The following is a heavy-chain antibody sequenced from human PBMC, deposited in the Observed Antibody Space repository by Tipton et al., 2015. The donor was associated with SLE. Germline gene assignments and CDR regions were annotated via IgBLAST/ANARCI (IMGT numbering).Heavy chain of an antibody. CDR3: TRQTTVNDY. J-gene: IGHJ4*02. CDR2: IRSKANSHAT. V-gene: IGHV3-73*01. D-gene: IGHD4-17*01. Sequence: QLVQSGGGLVQPGGSLKLSCAASGFIFSDSAMHWVRQASGKGLEWVGRIRSKANSHATAYAVSVKGRFTISRDDSKNTAYLQMNSLKTEDTAVYYCTRQTTVNDYWGQGTLVTVSS. CDR1: GFIFSDSA.